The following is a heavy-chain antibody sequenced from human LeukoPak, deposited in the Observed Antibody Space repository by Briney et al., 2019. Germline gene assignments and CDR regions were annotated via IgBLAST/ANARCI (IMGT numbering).Heavy chain of an antibody. CDR3: ARHLGYSYLLA. D-gene: IGHD5-18*01. J-gene: IGHJ5*02. Sequence: SETLSLTCTVSGGSISSYYWSWIRQPPGKGLEWIGYIYYSGSTNYNPSLESRVTISVDTSKNQFSLKLSSVTAADTAVYYCARHLGYSYLLAWGQGTLVTVSS. CDR1: GGSISSYY. CDR2: IYYSGST. V-gene: IGHV4-59*08.